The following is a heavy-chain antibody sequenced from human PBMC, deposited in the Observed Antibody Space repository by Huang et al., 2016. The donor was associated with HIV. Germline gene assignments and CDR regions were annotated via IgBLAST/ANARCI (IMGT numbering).Heavy chain of an antibody. CDR3: AAGYDTYYDI. Sequence: QVQLVQSGAEVKKPGASVKVSCKVSGYTLTELSIHWVRQAPGKGLEWMGGFAPEHGETIYAQNVQGRGTMTEDTSTDTAYMELHSLRPEDTAVYYCAAGYDTYYDIWGQGTMVIASS. D-gene: IGHD2-21*01. J-gene: IGHJ3*02. CDR1: GYTLTELS. V-gene: IGHV1-24*01. CDR2: FAPEHGET.